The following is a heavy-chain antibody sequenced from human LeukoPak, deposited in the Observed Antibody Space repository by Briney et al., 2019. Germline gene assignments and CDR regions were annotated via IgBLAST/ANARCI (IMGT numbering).Heavy chain of an antibody. CDR3: ARAYYYDSSGPIHYFDY. J-gene: IGHJ4*02. CDR2: INPSGGIT. V-gene: IGHV1-46*01. D-gene: IGHD3-22*01. CDR1: GYTFTTYH. Sequence: APVKVSCKASGYTFTTYHMHWVRQAPGQGLEWMGIINPSGGITSYAQKFQGRVTMTRDTSTSTVNMELSSLRSEDTAVYYCARAYYYDSSGPIHYFDYWGQGTLVTVSS.